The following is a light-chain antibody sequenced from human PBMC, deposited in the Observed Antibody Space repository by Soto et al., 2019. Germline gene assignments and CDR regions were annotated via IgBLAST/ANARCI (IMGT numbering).Light chain of an antibody. CDR3: QQFNSYPIT. CDR2: AAS. J-gene: IGKJ5*01. CDR1: QSISSY. Sequence: DIQMTQSASSLSASVGDRVTITCRASQSISSYLNWYQQKPGKAPKLLIYAASSLQSGVPSRFSGSGSGTEFTLTIGGLQPDDFATYYCQQFNSYPITFGQRTRLEI. V-gene: IGKV1-39*01.